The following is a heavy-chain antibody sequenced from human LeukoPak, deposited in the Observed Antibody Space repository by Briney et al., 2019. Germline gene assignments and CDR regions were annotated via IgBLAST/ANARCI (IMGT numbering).Heavy chain of an antibody. D-gene: IGHD6-6*01. Sequence: GASVKVSCKASGYTFTGPYIHWVRQAPGQGLEWMGWINPDNGGTNYAQKFQDRVTMTRDRSTSTAYMELSGLRSDDTAVYYCAREAYSSSFDHGAFDIWGQGTMVTVSS. J-gene: IGHJ3*02. V-gene: IGHV1-2*02. CDR1: GYTFTGPY. CDR3: AREAYSSSFDHGAFDI. CDR2: INPDNGGT.